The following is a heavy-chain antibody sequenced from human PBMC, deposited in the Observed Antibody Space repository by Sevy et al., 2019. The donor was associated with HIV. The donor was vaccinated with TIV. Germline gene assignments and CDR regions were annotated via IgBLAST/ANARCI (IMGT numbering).Heavy chain of an antibody. D-gene: IGHD5-12*01. CDR1: GFTFSSYA. CDR2: IWFDGSQI. V-gene: IGHV3-33*08. J-gene: IGHJ6*02. CDR3: SSPAVAHGMDV. Sequence: GGSLRLSCAASGFTFSSYAMHWVRQAPGKGLEWVAVIWFDGSQIKYADSVKGRFVISRDNLRDTLYLQMNNLTVEDTAVYYCSSPAVAHGMDVWGQGTTVTVSS.